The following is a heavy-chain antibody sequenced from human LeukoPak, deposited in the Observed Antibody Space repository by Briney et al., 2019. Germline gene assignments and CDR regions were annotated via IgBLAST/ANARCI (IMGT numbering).Heavy chain of an antibody. CDR3: ARERTGNYFDY. D-gene: IGHD7-27*01. J-gene: IGHJ4*02. V-gene: IGHV3-13*01. CDR2: IGTAGDT. Sequence: GGSLRLSCAASGFTFSSYDMHWVRQATGKGLEWVSAIGTAGDTYHSGSVKGRFTISRENAKNSLYLQMNSLRAEDTAVYYCARERTGNYFDYWGQGTLVTVSS. CDR1: GFTFSSYD.